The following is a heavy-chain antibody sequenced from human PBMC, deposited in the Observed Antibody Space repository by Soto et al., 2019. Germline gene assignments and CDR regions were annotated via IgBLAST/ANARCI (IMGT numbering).Heavy chain of an antibody. V-gene: IGHV1-69*13. CDR1: GGTFSSYA. CDR3: ARPPHLHGMDV. CDR2: IIPIFGTA. Sequence: SVKVSSKASGGTFSSYAIIWVRRAPGQGLEWMGGIIPIFGTANYAQKFQGRVTITADESTSTAYMELSSLRSEDTAVYYCARPPHLHGMDVWGHGTTVTVSS. J-gene: IGHJ6*02.